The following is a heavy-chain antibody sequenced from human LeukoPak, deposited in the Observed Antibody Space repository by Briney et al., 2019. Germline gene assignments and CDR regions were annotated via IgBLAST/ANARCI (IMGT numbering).Heavy chain of an antibody. J-gene: IGHJ5*02. Sequence: PGGSLRLSCAASGFTFSSYGMHWVRQAPGKGLEWVAVISYDGSNKYYADSVKGRFTISRDNSKNTLYLQMNSLRAEDTAVYYCASLCGSTNCPYNWFDPWGQGTLVTVSS. CDR3: ASLCGSTNCPYNWFDP. V-gene: IGHV3-30*03. D-gene: IGHD2-2*01. CDR2: ISYDGSNK. CDR1: GFTFSSYG.